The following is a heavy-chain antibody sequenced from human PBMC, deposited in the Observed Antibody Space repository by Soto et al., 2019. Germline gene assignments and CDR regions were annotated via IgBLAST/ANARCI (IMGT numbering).Heavy chain of an antibody. D-gene: IGHD6-6*01. Sequence: QVQLVESGGGVVQPGRSLRLSCAASGFTFSSYGMHWVRQAPGKGLEWVAVIWYDGSNKYYADSVKGRFTISRDNSKNTLYLQMNSLRAEDTAVYYCAREEAARFSYMDVWGKGTTVTVSS. CDR1: GFTFSSYG. CDR2: IWYDGSNK. CDR3: AREEAARFSYMDV. J-gene: IGHJ6*03. V-gene: IGHV3-33*01.